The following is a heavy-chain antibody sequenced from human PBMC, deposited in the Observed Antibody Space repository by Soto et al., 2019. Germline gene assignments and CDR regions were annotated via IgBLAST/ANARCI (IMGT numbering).Heavy chain of an antibody. CDR3: ATVTPHRITIFGVARPYDAFDI. J-gene: IGHJ3*02. CDR1: GYTLTELS. D-gene: IGHD3-3*01. Sequence: ASVKVSCKVSGYTLTELSMHWVRQAPGKGLEWMRGFDPEDGETIYAQKFQGRVTMTEDTSTDTAYMELSSLRSEDTAVYYCATVTPHRITIFGVARPYDAFDIWGQGTMVTVSS. CDR2: FDPEDGET. V-gene: IGHV1-24*01.